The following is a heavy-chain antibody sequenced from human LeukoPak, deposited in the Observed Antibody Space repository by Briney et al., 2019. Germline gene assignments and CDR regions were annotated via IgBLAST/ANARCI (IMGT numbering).Heavy chain of an antibody. CDR2: ISHDKSII. CDR3: VTDWPVW. D-gene: IGHD3-16*01. Sequence: PGGSLRLSCAVSGFTFSASGMHWVRQAPGKGLEWVSYISHDKSIIRYADSVKARFTISKDNVKNSLFLQMNSLRVDDTAVYFCVTDWPVWWGQGTLVTVSS. J-gene: IGHJ4*02. CDR1: GFTFSASG. V-gene: IGHV3-48*01.